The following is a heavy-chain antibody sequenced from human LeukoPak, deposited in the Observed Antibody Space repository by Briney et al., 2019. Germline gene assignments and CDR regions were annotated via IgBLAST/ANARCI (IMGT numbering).Heavy chain of an antibody. CDR1: GGSFSGYY. J-gene: IGHJ3*02. V-gene: IGHV4-34*01. Sequence: PSETLSLTCAVYGGSFSGYYWSWIRQPPGKGLEWIGEINHSGSTNYNPSLKSRVTISVDTSKNQFSLKLSSVTAADTAVYYCARDRSSISDAFDIWGQGTMVTVSS. CDR2: INHSGST. CDR3: ARDRSSISDAFDI. D-gene: IGHD2-2*01.